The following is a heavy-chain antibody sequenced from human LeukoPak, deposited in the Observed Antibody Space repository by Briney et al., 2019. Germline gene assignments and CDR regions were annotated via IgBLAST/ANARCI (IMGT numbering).Heavy chain of an antibody. Sequence: GGSLRLSCAASGFTFSDYYMSRIRQAPGKGLEWVSYISSSGSTIYYADSVKGRFTISRDNAKNSLYLQMNSLRAEDTAVYYCARDLDSSAAFDIWGQGTMVTVSS. CDR2: ISSSGSTI. CDR3: ARDLDSSAAFDI. D-gene: IGHD3/OR15-3a*01. J-gene: IGHJ3*02. V-gene: IGHV3-11*01. CDR1: GFTFSDYY.